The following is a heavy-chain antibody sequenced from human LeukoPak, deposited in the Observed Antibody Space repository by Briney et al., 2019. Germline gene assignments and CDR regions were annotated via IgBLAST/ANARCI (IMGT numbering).Heavy chain of an antibody. CDR2: IYYSGNT. D-gene: IGHD2-8*02. Sequence: SETLSLTCTVSGGSISGGAYCWSWIRQHPGKDLEWIGYIYYSGNTYYNPSLKSRVTISVDPSKNQFSLKLSSLTAADTAVYYCARCQYWDTGGYFDYWGQGTLVTVSS. J-gene: IGHJ4*02. V-gene: IGHV4-31*03. CDR3: ARCQYWDTGGYFDY. CDR1: GGSISGGAYC.